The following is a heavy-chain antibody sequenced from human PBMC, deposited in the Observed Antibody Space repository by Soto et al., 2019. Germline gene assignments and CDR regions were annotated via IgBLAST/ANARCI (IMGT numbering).Heavy chain of an antibody. Sequence: SETLSLTCTVSGGSISSYYWSWIRQPPGKGLEWIGYIYYSGSTYYNPSLKSRVTISVDTSKNQFSLKLSSVTAADTAVYYCARVKYYYDSSGYNWFDPWGQGTLVTVSS. CDR3: ARVKYYYDSSGYNWFDP. J-gene: IGHJ5*02. D-gene: IGHD3-22*01. V-gene: IGHV4-59*12. CDR1: GGSISSYY. CDR2: IYYSGST.